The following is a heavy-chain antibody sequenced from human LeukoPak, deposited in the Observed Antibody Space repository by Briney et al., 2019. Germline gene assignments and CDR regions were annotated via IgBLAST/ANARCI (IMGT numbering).Heavy chain of an antibody. CDR2: ISTYDGKT. Sequence: ASVNVSYTPSGYTFNTYGISWVRQAPGQGLEGMGWISTYDGKTNYAQNLQGRVTMTTDTSTSTPYMQLRSLRSGDTAVYYCARWSYRSDWYVGTFYIWGQGTTVTISS. D-gene: IGHD6-19*01. CDR3: ARWSYRSDWYVGTFYI. CDR1: GYTFNTYG. V-gene: IGHV1-18*01. J-gene: IGHJ3*02.